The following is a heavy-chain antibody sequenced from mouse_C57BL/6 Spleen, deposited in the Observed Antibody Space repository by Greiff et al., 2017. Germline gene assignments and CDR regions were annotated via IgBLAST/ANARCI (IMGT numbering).Heavy chain of an antibody. J-gene: IGHJ1*03. CDR2: IDPSDSYT. CDR1: GYTFTSYW. Sequence: QVQLQQPGAELVKPGASVKLSCKASGYTFTSYWMQWVKQRPGQGLEWIGEIDPSDSYTNYNQKFKGKATLTVDTSSSTAYMQLSSLTSEDSAVYYCALYGNYSTYWYFDVWGTGTTVTVSS. D-gene: IGHD2-1*01. CDR3: ALYGNYSTYWYFDV. V-gene: IGHV1-50*01.